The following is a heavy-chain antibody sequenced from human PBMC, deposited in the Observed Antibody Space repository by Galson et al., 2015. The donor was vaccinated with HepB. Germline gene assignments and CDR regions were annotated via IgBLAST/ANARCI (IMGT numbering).Heavy chain of an antibody. J-gene: IGHJ3*02. CDR1: GYSFTSYW. V-gene: IGHV5-51*01. Sequence: QSGAEVKKPGESLKISCMASGYSFTSYWIGWVRQMPGKGLEWMGMIYPGDSDIRYSPSFQGQVTISADKSINTAYLQWSSLKASDTAMYYCARGILVVVTSHDAFDIWGQGTMVTVSS. CDR2: IYPGDSDI. D-gene: IGHD3-22*01. CDR3: ARGILVVVTSHDAFDI.